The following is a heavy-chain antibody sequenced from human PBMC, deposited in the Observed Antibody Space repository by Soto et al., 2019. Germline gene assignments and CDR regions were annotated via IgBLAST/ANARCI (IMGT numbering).Heavy chain of an antibody. Sequence: EVQLVESGGGLVRPGGSLRLSCAASGFTFSRYSMNWVRQAPGKGLEWVSSISSTTNYIYYADSMKGRFTVSRDNAKNSVYLDTNTLSAEDTAFYYCAREPEALPSTFDYGGQGTLVTFSS. D-gene: IGHD1-1*01. V-gene: IGHV3-21*01. J-gene: IGHJ4*02. CDR1: GFTFSRYS. CDR2: ISSTTNYI. CDR3: AREPEALPSTFDY.